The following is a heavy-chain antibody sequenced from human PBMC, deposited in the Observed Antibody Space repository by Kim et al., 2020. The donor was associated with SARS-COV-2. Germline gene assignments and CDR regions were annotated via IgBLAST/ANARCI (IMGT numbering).Heavy chain of an antibody. CDR3: ARGRYAYGYFDY. CDR2: VLTTGTT. CDR1: GDSITSGTYY. J-gene: IGHJ4*02. D-gene: IGHD5-18*01. V-gene: IGHV4-61*02. Sequence: SETLSLTCSVSGDSITSGTYYWTWIRQSAGKGLEWIGRVLTTGTTNYNPSLKSRVAISLDTAKNHFSLYLSSVTAADTDFYYGARGRYAYGYFDYWGQGTLVTVSS.